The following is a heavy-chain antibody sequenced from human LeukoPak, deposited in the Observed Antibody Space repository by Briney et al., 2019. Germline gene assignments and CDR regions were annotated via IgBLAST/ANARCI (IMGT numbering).Heavy chain of an antibody. D-gene: IGHD6-13*01. V-gene: IGHV3-23*01. Sequence: GGSLRLSCAASGFTFSSYAMSGVRQAPGKGLEWFSALSRVGGSTSYADSVKGRFTISRDHSKNTLYLQMNSLRAEDTAVYHCAKTSNQGSSSSWYGNLDYWGQGTLVTVSS. CDR2: LSRVGGST. J-gene: IGHJ4*02. CDR3: AKTSNQGSSSSWYGNLDY. CDR1: GFTFSSYA.